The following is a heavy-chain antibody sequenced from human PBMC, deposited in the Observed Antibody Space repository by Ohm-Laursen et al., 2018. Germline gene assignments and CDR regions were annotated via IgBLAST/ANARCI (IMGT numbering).Heavy chain of an antibody. Sequence: TLSLTWTVSGGSITDYYWTWIRQTPGKGLDWIGYMYYGESTYYNPSLKNRVSISVDTAKNQFSLKLSSVTAADTAVYYCARQDGDYRYYYGMDVWGQGTTVTVSS. D-gene: IGHD4-17*01. J-gene: IGHJ6*02. CDR1: GGSITDYY. CDR2: MYYGEST. V-gene: IGHV4-59*08. CDR3: ARQDGDYRYYYGMDV.